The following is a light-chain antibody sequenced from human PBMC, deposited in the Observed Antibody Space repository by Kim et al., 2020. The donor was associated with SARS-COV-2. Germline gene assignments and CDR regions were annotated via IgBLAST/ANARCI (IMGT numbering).Light chain of an antibody. CDR2: GAS. CDR1: QTISNNY. J-gene: IGKJ5*01. Sequence: EIVLTQSPGTLSLSPGERVTLSCRASQTISNNYLAWYQQKPGQAPRLLIYGASIRAAGVPDRFSGSGSGTDFTLTISRLEPEDFAVYYCQHYGTSPFAFGQGTLLEIK. CDR3: QHYGTSPFA. V-gene: IGKV3-20*01.